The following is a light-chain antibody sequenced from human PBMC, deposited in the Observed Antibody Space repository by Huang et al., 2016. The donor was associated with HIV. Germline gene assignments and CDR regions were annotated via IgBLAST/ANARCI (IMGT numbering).Light chain of an antibody. CDR2: AAS. V-gene: IGKV1-39*01. J-gene: IGKJ4*01. CDR3: QQSRSLPRT. Sequence: DIQLTQSPSSLSASVGDGITITCRASENSVYSLSWFRQRPGRAPEALIYAASRLHAGVPSKFRATGSGTNFTLSIDGLGAEDFATYYCQQSRSLPRTYGGGTKVDI. CDR1: ENSVYS.